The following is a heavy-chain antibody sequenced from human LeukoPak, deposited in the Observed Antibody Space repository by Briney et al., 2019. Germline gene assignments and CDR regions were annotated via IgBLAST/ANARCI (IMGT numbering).Heavy chain of an antibody. D-gene: IGHD3-22*01. J-gene: IGHJ4*02. Sequence: SETLSLTCTVSGYSISSGYYWGWIRQPPGKGLEWIGSIYHSGSTYYNPSLKSRVTISVDTSKNQFSLKLSSVTAADTAVYYCARGPPPHYYDGSGPRIDYWGQGTLVTVSS. CDR1: GYSISSGYY. CDR2: IYHSGST. V-gene: IGHV4-38-2*02. CDR3: ARGPPPHYYDGSGPRIDY.